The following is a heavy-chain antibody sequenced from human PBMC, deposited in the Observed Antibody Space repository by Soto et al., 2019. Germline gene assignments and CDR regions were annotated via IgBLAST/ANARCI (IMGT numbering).Heavy chain of an antibody. V-gene: IGHV3-53*01. CDR2: IYSGGST. CDR1: GFGVTANY. D-gene: IGHD5-12*01. J-gene: IGHJ4*02. Sequence: EVQVVESGGGLIQPGGSLRLSCDVSGFGVTANYMGWVRQAPGKGLEWVSVIYSGGSTYYIDSVKGRFSISRDISKNTLYLQMNSLRAEDTAVYYCHGYGYWGQGTLVTVSS. CDR3: HGYGY.